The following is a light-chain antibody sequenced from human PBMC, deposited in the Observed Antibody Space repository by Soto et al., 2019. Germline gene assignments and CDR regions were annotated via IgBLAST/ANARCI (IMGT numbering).Light chain of an antibody. CDR2: DAA. CDR1: QDISNY. Sequence: DIHMTQSPSSLSVSVGDRVTITCQASQDISNYLNWYQQKPGKAPKLLIYDAANLETGVPSRFSGSGSGTDFTFTISSLQPEDIATYYCQQYDSLPQYTFGQGTKLEIK. CDR3: QQYDSLPQYT. J-gene: IGKJ2*01. V-gene: IGKV1-33*01.